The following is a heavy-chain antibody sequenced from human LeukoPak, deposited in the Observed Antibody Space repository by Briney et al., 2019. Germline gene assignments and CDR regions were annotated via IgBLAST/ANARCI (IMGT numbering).Heavy chain of an antibody. CDR2: ISAYNGNT. J-gene: IGHJ4*02. CDR1: GYTFTSYG. V-gene: IGHV1-18*01. D-gene: IGHD6-19*01. CDR3: ARESYSSGWNLFDY. Sequence: ASVKVSCEASGYTFTSYGISWVRQAPGQGLEWMGWISAYNGNTNYAQKFQGRVTMTRDTSTSTVYMELSSLRSGDTAVYYCARESYSSGWNLFDYWGQGTLVTVSS.